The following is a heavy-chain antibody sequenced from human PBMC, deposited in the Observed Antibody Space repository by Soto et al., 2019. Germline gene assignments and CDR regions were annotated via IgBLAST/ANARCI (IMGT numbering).Heavy chain of an antibody. Sequence: QVQLVQSGAEVKKPGASVKVSCKASGYTFTSYYMHWVRQAPGQGLEWMGIINPSGGSTSYAQKFQGRVTMTRDTSTSTVYMGLSSLRSEDTAVYYCAREAVAGNYYYGMDVWGQGTTVTVSS. CDR1: GYTFTSYY. CDR3: AREAVAGNYYYGMDV. D-gene: IGHD6-19*01. V-gene: IGHV1-46*01. CDR2: INPSGGST. J-gene: IGHJ6*02.